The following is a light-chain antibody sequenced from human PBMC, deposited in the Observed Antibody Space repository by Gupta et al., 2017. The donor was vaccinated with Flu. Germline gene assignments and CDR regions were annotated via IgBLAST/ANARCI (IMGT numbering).Light chain of an antibody. J-gene: IGKJ2*01. Sequence: PSALSASVGDRVSMTILSSQSIDAYLNWYRQKPGKAPKLLIYAASRRQSGVPARFSGSASGTDSTLTISSLQPEDSAIYYCQQCDSGPSTFGQGTRVEI. CDR2: AAS. CDR3: QQCDSGPST. V-gene: IGKV1-39*01. CDR1: QSIDAY.